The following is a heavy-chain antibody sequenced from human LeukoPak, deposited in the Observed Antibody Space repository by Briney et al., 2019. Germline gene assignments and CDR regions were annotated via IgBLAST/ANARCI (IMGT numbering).Heavy chain of an antibody. D-gene: IGHD3-16*01. J-gene: IGHJ4*02. CDR1: GSIFTDFW. V-gene: IGHV5-51*01. CDR3: ARRAELGMRYFDS. Sequence: GASLKISCQGSGSIFTDFWICWVRPMPGKVLEWMAIIYCDGSKTNYSPFFQTQVTISVDKSNITAYLQWTSLTVSATAISFCARRAELGMRYFDSWGQGALVTVPS. CDR2: IYCDGSKT.